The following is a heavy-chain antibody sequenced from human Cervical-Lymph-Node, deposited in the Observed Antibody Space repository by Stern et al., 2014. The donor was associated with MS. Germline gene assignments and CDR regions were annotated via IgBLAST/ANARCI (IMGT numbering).Heavy chain of an antibody. Sequence: VQLLQSGGGVVQPGRSLRLSCAASGFTFSSYGMHWVRQAPGKGLEWVAVISYDGSNKYYADSVKGRFTISRDNSKNTLYLQMNSLRAEDTAVYYCAKDYDILTGMDYWGQGTLVTVSS. CDR1: GFTFSSYG. CDR3: AKDYDILTGMDY. CDR2: ISYDGSNK. J-gene: IGHJ4*02. V-gene: IGHV3-30*18. D-gene: IGHD3-9*01.